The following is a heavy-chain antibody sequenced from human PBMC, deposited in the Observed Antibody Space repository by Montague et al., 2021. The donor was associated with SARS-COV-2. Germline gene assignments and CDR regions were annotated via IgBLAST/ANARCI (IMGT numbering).Heavy chain of an antibody. D-gene: IGHD3-10*01. Sequence: TLSLTCSVSSGSISTGHHWSWIRQHPMKGLEWIGYIYYSGSTYYNPSFKGRVTISIDTAKNQFSLELTSMTAADTAVYYCARDRGQWFGELWGHGLDVWGQGTTVIVSS. CDR2: IYYSGST. CDR3: ARDRGQWFGELWGHGLDV. J-gene: IGHJ6*02. CDR1: SGSISTGHH. V-gene: IGHV4-31*03.